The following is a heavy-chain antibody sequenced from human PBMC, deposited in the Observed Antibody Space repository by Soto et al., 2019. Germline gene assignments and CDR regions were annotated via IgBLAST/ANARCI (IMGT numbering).Heavy chain of an antibody. CDR1: GGTFSSYA. Sequence: GASVKVSCKASGGTFSSYAISWVRQAPGQGLEWMGGIIPIFGTANYAQKFQGRVTITADESTSTAYMELSSLRSEDTAVYYCAAERAAAGMVPFDYWRQGTLVTVSS. CDR2: IIPIFGTA. CDR3: AAERAAAGMVPFDY. D-gene: IGHD6-13*01. V-gene: IGHV1-69*13. J-gene: IGHJ4*02.